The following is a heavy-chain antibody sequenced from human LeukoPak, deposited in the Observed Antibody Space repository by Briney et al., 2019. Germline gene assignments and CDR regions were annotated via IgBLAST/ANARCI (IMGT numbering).Heavy chain of an antibody. Sequence: GGSLRLSCAASGFTFSSYVMHWVRQAPGKGLEWVAIISYDGSNEYYADSVKGRFTISRDNSKNTLYLQMNSLRAADTAVYYCARGSVLLSLEVWGKGTTVTISS. CDR1: GFTFSSYV. J-gene: IGHJ6*04. CDR2: ISYDGSNE. D-gene: IGHD3-10*01. V-gene: IGHV3-30*04. CDR3: ARGSVLLSLEV.